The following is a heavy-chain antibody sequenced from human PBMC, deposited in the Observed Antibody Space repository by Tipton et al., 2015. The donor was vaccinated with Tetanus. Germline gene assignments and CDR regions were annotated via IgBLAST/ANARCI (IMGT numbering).Heavy chain of an antibody. D-gene: IGHD4-17*01. CDR1: GGSFSDYY. V-gene: IGHV4-30-4*08. J-gene: IGHJ4*02. Sequence: TLSLTCALYGGSFSDYYWTWIRQPPGKGLEWIGYMFYSGSAYYNPSLKSRITISMDTSRNQFSLNLSSVTAADTAVYYCARGPTATSDYWGQGTLVTVSS. CDR3: ARGPTATSDY. CDR2: MFYSGSA.